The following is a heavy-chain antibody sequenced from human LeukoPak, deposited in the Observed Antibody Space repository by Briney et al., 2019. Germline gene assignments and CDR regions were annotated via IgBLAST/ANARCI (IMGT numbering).Heavy chain of an antibody. CDR3: AGLPIFNKGRGAYDI. CDR2: IYYSGLT. Sequence: SQTLSLTCTVSGDSISSGSYYWAWIRQHPRKGMEWIAYIYYSGLTSYTPSLKGRVPISLDTPQTHCSLRLTSVTAADTAVYYYAGLPIFNKGRGAYDIWGQGTAVTVSS. V-gene: IGHV4-31*03. CDR1: GDSISSGSYY. D-gene: IGHD3-3*01. J-gene: IGHJ3*02.